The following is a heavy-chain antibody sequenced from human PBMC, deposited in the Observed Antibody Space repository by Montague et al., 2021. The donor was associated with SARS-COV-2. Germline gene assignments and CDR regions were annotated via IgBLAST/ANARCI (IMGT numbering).Heavy chain of an antibody. CDR1: GGSFSGYY. V-gene: IGHV4-34*01. CDR3: ARGAPTISMIVVVITGAGWYFDL. Sequence: SETLSLTCAVHGGSFSGYYWSWIRQPPGKGLEWIGEINHSRSTNYNPSLKSRVTISVDTSKNQFSLKLSSVTAADTAVYYCARGAPTISMIVVVITGAGWYFDLWGRGTLVTVSS. D-gene: IGHD3-22*01. CDR2: INHSRST. J-gene: IGHJ2*01.